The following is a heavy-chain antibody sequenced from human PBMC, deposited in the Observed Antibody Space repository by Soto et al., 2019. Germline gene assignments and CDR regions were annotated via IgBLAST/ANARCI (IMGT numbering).Heavy chain of an antibody. CDR1: ECNFISYS. V-gene: IGHV3-21*01. Sequence: GGPQRVSWRASECNFISYSRNWVRKEPGKGLEWVSSISSSSSYIYYADSVKGRFTISRDNAKNSLYLQMNSLRAEDTAVYYCARDRIQLWLRSNAFDIWGQGTMVTVSS. J-gene: IGHJ3*02. D-gene: IGHD5-18*01. CDR2: ISSSSSYI. CDR3: ARDRIQLWLRSNAFDI.